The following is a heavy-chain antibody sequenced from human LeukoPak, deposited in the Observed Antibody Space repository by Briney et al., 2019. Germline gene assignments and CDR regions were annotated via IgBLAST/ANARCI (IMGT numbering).Heavy chain of an antibody. CDR1: GGSISSSSYY. D-gene: IGHD3-16*01. CDR2: IYYSGST. Sequence: SETLSLTCTVSGGSISSSSYYWGWLRQPPGTGLEWIGSIYYSGSTYYNPSLKSRVTISVDTSKNQFSLKLSSVTAADTAVYYCARYYSNWFDPWGQGTLVTVSS. V-gene: IGHV4-39*01. J-gene: IGHJ5*02. CDR3: ARYYSNWFDP.